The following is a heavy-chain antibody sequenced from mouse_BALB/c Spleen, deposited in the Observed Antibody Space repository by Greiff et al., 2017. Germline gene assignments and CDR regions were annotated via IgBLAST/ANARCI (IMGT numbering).Heavy chain of an antibody. CDR1: GYTFTSYT. J-gene: IGHJ3*01. CDR3: ARKDYRYDWFAY. Sequence: QVQLKESAAELARPGASVKMSCKASGYTFTSYTMHWVKQRPGQGLEWIGYINPSSGYTEYNQKFKDKTTLTADKSSSTAYMQLSSLTSEDSAVYYCARKDYRYDWFAYWGQGTLVTVSA. CDR2: INPSSGYT. V-gene: IGHV1-4*02. D-gene: IGHD2-14*01.